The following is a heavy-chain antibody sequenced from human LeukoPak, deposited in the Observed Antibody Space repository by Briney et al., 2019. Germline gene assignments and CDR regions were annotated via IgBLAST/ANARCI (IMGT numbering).Heavy chain of an antibody. CDR2: IYHSGST. Sequence: SETLSLTCTVSGYSISSGYYWGWIRQPPGKGLEWIGSIYHSGSTYYNPSLKSRVTISVDTSKNQFSLKLSSVTAADTALYYCARARYSSFDYWGQGILVTVSS. CDR1: GYSISSGYY. D-gene: IGHD6-13*01. V-gene: IGHV4-38-2*02. CDR3: ARARYSSFDY. J-gene: IGHJ4*02.